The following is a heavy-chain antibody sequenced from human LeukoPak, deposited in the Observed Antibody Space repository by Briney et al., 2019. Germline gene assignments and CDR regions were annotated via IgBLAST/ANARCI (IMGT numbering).Heavy chain of an antibody. CDR3: AKGGAAMTDAPHGDVVTTTLDGFDM. CDR1: GFPFSAFD. CDR2: VSGSGGRK. Sequence: PGGSLTLSCVASGFPFSAFDMSWVRQATGKGLEGVSAVSGSGGRKFYADSVRGRFTIYRDNSKKTLYLQLNSLKVEDTAVYYCAKGGAAMTDAPHGDVVTTTLDGFDMWGQGTMVTVSS. J-gene: IGHJ3*02. V-gene: IGHV3-23*01. D-gene: IGHD2-21*02.